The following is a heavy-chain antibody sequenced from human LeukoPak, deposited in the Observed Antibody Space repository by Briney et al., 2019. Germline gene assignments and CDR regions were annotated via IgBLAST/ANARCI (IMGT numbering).Heavy chain of an antibody. V-gene: IGHV4-34*01. D-gene: IGHD2-15*01. J-gene: IGHJ4*02. CDR3: ARDLDKCSGGSCSSDY. CDR2: INHSGST. Sequence: PSETLSLTCAVYGGTFSGYYWSWVRQPPGKGLEWIAEINHSGSTNYNPSLKSRVTVSVDTSKNQFSLKLTSVTAADTAVYYCARDLDKCSGGSCSSDYWGQGTLVTVSS. CDR1: GGTFSGYY.